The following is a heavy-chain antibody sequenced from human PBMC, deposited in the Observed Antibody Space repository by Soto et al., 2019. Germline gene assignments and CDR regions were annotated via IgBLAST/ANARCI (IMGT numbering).Heavy chain of an antibody. D-gene: IGHD2-21*02. CDR3: VRTAREGAVAPHWFDR. CDR2: VYYTGST. J-gene: IGHJ5*02. V-gene: IGHV4-30-4*01. Sequence: SETLSLTCTVSGDSIRSTDYYRSWIRQAPGKGLEWIGYVYYTGSTYYNPSLMSRLTISVDTSKNQFSLKLTSVTAAETAVYYCVRTAREGAVAPHWFDRWGQGTQVTVSS. CDR1: GDSIRSTDYY.